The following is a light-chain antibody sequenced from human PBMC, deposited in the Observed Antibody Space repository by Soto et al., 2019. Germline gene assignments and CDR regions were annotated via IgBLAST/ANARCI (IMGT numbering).Light chain of an antibody. CDR3: QVPDVWPP. CDR1: QSVSTS. Sequence: IVLTQSPVTLAFSPGESAVLSCRASQSVSTSLAWYQHKPGQAPRLFIYDASKRAPGIPVRFTGSGSGTDFTLTIISQEPEEIAVYYCQVPDVWPPFCQGTKLEIQ. J-gene: IGKJ1*01. V-gene: IGKV3-11*01. CDR2: DAS.